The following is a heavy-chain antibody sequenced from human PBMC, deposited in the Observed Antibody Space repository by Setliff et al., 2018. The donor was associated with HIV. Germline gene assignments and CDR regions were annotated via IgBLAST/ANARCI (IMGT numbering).Heavy chain of an antibody. Sequence: GESLKISCAASGFTFRRYWLHWVRQAPGQGLVWVSGINNDTTTTTYADSVKGRFSISRDNAKNTLYLQMNGLRGEDTAVYYCAMFSSSSGWGQGTQVTVSS. D-gene: IGHD6-6*01. CDR1: GFTFRRYW. V-gene: IGHV3-74*01. J-gene: IGHJ4*02. CDR3: AMFSSSSG. CDR2: INNDTTTT.